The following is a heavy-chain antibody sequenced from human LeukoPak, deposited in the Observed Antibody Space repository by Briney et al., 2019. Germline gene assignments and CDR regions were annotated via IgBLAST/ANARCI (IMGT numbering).Heavy chain of an antibody. CDR3: ARMGASPSFDY. CDR2: IYYSGST. V-gene: IGHV4-39*07. CDR1: GGSISSSSYY. Sequence: SETLSLTCTVSGGSISSSSYYWGWIRQPPGKGLEWIGSIYYSGSTYYNPSLKSRVTISVDTSKNQFSLKLSSVTAADTAVYYCARMGASPSFDYWGQGTLVTVSS. J-gene: IGHJ4*02. D-gene: IGHD1-26*01.